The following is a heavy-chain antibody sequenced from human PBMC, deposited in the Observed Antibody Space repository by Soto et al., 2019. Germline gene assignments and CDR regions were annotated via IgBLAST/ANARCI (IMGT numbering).Heavy chain of an antibody. CDR1: GFTFSSYA. J-gene: IGHJ4*02. CDR2: ISGSGGST. D-gene: IGHD6-19*01. V-gene: IGHV3-23*01. Sequence: GGSLRLSCAASGFTFSSYAMSWVRQAPGKGLEWVSGISGSGGSTYYADSVKGRFTISRDNSKNTLYLQMNSLRAEDTAVFSCAKEGYSSSRPFDYWGQGTLVTVSS. CDR3: AKEGYSSSRPFDY.